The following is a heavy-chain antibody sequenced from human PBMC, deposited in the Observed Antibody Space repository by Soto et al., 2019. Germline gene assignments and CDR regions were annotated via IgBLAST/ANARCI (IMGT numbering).Heavy chain of an antibody. CDR1: GFVFSDYG. J-gene: IGHJ4*02. D-gene: IGHD3-10*01. V-gene: IGHV3-33*01. CDR2: LWYDGVNE. Sequence: QVQLVESGGGVVQPGRSLRLSCAASGFVFSDYGMHWVRQVPGKGLEWVAVLWYDGVNEYYADSVKGRFTISRDNSRNTLYLQMNSLRVDDTAIYYCARDGYGPGSYHKYFDYWGQGSLVTVSS. CDR3: ARDGYGPGSYHKYFDY.